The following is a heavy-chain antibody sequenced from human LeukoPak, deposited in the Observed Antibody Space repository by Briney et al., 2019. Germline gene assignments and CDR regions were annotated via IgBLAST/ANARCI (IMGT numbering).Heavy chain of an antibody. CDR2: INPNSGGT. CDR3: AKGAMTRLGY. D-gene: IGHD2-2*01. Sequence: GASVKVSCKASGYTFTNYDINWVRQAPGQGLEWMGWINPNSGGTNYAQKFQGRVTMTRDTSISTAYMELSSLRSEDTAVYYCAKGAMTRLGYWGQGTLVTVSS. V-gene: IGHV1-2*02. CDR1: GYTFTNYD. J-gene: IGHJ4*02.